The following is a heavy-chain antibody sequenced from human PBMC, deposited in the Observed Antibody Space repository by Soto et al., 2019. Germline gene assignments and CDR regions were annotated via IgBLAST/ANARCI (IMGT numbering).Heavy chain of an antibody. CDR2: IIPKFSTS. V-gene: IGHV1-69*06. CDR1: GGTFNNYA. D-gene: IGHD1-26*01. CDR3: ARGGIGSQSYAFDI. J-gene: IGHJ3*02. Sequence: QVQLVQSGAEVKKPGSSVRVSCKASGGTFNNYAVHWVRQAPGQGLEWMGGIIPKFSTSSSAQKFQGRVTMNVDSTPNTASMGLISLRYEDTALYYCARGGIGSQSYAFDIWGQGTAVTVSS.